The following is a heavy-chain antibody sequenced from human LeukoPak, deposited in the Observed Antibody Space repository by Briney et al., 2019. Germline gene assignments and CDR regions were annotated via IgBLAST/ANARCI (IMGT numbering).Heavy chain of an antibody. V-gene: IGHV1-18*01. Sequence: GASVKVSCKASGYTFTSYGISWVRQAPGQGLEWMGWISAYNGNTNYAQKLQGRVTMTTDTSTSTAYMELRSLRSDDTAVYYCARQLGYCSSTSCYTEMHNWFDPWGQGTLVNVSS. CDR3: ARQLGYCSSTSCYTEMHNWFDP. CDR2: ISAYNGNT. CDR1: GYTFTSYG. J-gene: IGHJ5*02. D-gene: IGHD2-2*02.